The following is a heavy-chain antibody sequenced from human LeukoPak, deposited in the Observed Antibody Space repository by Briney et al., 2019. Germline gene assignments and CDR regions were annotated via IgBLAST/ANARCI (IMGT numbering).Heavy chain of an antibody. CDR1: GFTFSSYA. CDR2: ISGSGGSI. D-gene: IGHD3-22*01. J-gene: IGHJ3*02. V-gene: IGHV3-23*01. CDR3: AKEKGLYDSSGYYLAFDI. Sequence: GGSLRLSCAASGFTFSSYAMSWVRQAPGKGLEWVSAISGSGGSIYYADSVKGRFTISRDNSKNTLYLQMNSLRAEDTAVYYCAKEKGLYDSSGYYLAFDIWGQGTMVTVSS.